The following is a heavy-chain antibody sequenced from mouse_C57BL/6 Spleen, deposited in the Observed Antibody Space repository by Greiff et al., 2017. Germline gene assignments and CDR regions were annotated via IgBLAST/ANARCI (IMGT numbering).Heavy chain of an antibody. V-gene: IGHV6-3*01. CDR2: IRLKSDNYAT. Sequence: EVKLMESGGGLVQPGGSMKLSCVASGFTFSNYWMNWVRQSPEKGLEWVAQIRLKSDNYATHYAESVKGRFTISRDDSKSSVYLQMNNLRAEDTGIYYCTGGGLRRWFAYWGQGTLVTVSA. CDR1: GFTFSNYW. CDR3: TGGGLRRWFAY. D-gene: IGHD2-2*01. J-gene: IGHJ3*01.